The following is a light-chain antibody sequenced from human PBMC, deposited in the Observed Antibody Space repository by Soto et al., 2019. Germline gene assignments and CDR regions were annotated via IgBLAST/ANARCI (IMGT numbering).Light chain of an antibody. V-gene: IGKV1-5*01. CDR1: QTISSW. CDR2: DAS. CDR3: QQYENYWT. Sequence: DIQMTQSPFTLSASVGDRVTITCRASQTISSWLAWYQQIPGKAPKLLIYDASNLESGVPSRFSGSGSGTEFPLTISSLQHEDFAVYYCQQYENYWTFGQGTKVEIK. J-gene: IGKJ1*01.